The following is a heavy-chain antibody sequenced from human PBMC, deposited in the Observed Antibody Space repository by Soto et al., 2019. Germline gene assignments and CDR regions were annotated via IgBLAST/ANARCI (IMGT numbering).Heavy chain of an antibody. D-gene: IGHD1-1*01. Sequence: EVQLLESGGGLVQPGGSLRLSCAASGITFSSYAMSWVRQAPGKGLEWVSGISGGGSSTNSADSVKGRFTISRDNAKNTLYLQMNSLRTEDTDVSYCAKEAWKYYSYYYMDVWGKGATVTVSS. V-gene: IGHV3-23*01. CDR3: AKEAWKYYSYYYMDV. CDR1: GITFSSYA. CDR2: ISGGGSST. J-gene: IGHJ6*03.